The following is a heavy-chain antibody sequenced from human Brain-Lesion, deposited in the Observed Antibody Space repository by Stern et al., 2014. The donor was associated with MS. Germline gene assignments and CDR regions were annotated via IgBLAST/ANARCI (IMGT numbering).Heavy chain of an antibody. CDR1: GFTFRFYW. Sequence: VESGGSLRLSCAASGFTFRFYWMNWVRQTPGKGLEWVANIKQDGSEKFYVDSVKGRFTISRDNTWNSLYLQMNSLRVEDTAGYYCARSDYDYVWGSNRYRTTRYFFDYWSQGTLVSVSS. CDR2: IKQDGSEK. D-gene: IGHD3-16*02. V-gene: IGHV3-7*01. J-gene: IGHJ4*02. CDR3: ARSDYDYVWGSNRYRTTRYFFDY.